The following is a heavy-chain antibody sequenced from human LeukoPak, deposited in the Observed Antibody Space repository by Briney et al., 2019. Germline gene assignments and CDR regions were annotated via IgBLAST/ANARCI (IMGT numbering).Heavy chain of an antibody. CDR2: INPNSGGT. D-gene: IGHD3-3*01. CDR3: ARGRTYYDFWSGYWAFSGPDYYYYGMDV. J-gene: IGHJ6*02. CDR1: GYTFTGYY. Sequence: ASVKASCKASGYTFTGYYMHWVRQAPGQGLEWMGWINPNSGGTNYAQKFQGRVTMTRDTSISTAYMELSSLRSEDTAVYYCARGRTYYDFWSGYWAFSGPDYYYYGMDVWGQGTTVTVSS. V-gene: IGHV1-2*02.